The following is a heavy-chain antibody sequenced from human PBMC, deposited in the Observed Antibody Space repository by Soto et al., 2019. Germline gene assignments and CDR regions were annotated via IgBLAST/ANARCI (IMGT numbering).Heavy chain of an antibody. J-gene: IGHJ6*01. Sequence: LSLTCTVSGGSISSGGYYWSWIRQHPGKGLEWLGYIYYSGSTYYNPSLKSRVTISVDTSKNQFSLKLSSVTAADTAVYYCARVSISYYYGMDGWGQGTTVSVAS. CDR3: ARVSISYYYGMDG. CDR2: IYYSGST. V-gene: IGHV4-31*03. CDR1: GGSISSGGYY.